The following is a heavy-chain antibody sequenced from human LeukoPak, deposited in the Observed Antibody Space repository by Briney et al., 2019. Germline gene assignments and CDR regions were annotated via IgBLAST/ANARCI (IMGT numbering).Heavy chain of an antibody. CDR2: ISTGSTYV. CDR1: GFTFSTYT. D-gene: IGHD2-8*01. V-gene: IGHV3-21*01. CDR3: AKDRGVLMVYAIEGFDY. Sequence: KAGGSLRLSCAASGFTFSTYTMNWVRQAPGKGLEWVSSISTGSTYVHYAASVKGRFTISRDNAKNTLYLQMNSLRAEDTAVYYCAKDRGVLMVYAIEGFDYWGQGTLVTVSS. J-gene: IGHJ4*02.